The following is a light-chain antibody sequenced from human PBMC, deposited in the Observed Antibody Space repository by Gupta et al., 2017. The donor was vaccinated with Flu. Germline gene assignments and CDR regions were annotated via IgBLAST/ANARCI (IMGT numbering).Light chain of an antibody. V-gene: IGKV1-39*01. CDR3: QQTHSAPFT. J-gene: IGKJ2*01. CDR2: AAS. Sequence: DTQMTQFPSSLSASVGDRVTITCRASQSINSYLNWYQQKPGKAPKLLIFAASTLQGGAPSTFSGSGSGTDFTLTINSLQPEHFATYYCQQTHSAPFTFGQGTEL. CDR1: QSINSY.